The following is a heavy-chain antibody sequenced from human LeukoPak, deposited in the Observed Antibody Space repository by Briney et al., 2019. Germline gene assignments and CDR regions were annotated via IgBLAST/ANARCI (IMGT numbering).Heavy chain of an antibody. Sequence: SETLSLTCTVSGGSISSHYWSWIRQPPGKGLEWIGYIYYSGSTNYNPSLKSRVTISVDTSKNQFSLKLSSVTAADTAVYYCARYCSGGRCSGYGIDYWGQGTLVTVSS. V-gene: IGHV4-59*11. D-gene: IGHD2-15*01. CDR3: ARYCSGGRCSGYGIDY. J-gene: IGHJ4*02. CDR2: IYYSGST. CDR1: GGSISSHY.